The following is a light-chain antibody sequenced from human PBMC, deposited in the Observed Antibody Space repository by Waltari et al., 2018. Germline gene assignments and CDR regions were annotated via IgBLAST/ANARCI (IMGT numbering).Light chain of an antibody. CDR2: EDN. V-gene: IGLV3-1*01. J-gene: IGLJ1*01. CDR1: TLGDKY. CDR3: QAWDTSTCV. Sequence: SYELTQPSSVSVPPGQTANTPCSGATLGDKYVCWYQQKSGQSPVVVIYEDNKRPSGIPERFSGSNSGNTATLTISGTQAMDEADYYCQAWDTSTCVFGTGTKVTVL.